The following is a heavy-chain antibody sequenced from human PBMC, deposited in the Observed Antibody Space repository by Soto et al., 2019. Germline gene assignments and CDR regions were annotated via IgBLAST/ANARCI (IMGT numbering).Heavy chain of an antibody. D-gene: IGHD3-22*01. V-gene: IGHV1-69*01. CDR3: VRDRRIYYSDPHDEFVASDYEV. Sequence: QVQLIQSEAEVKKPGSSVRVSCTASGGIFGSHCFSWVRQAPGQRLEWVGGFIPIFRTLTYTEKFQARVSIDGDESKNTVYLDVRSLTSEDTAVYYCVRDRRIYYSDPHDEFVASDYEVWGQGTMFSVSS. J-gene: IGHJ3*01. CDR1: GGIFGSHC. CDR2: FIPIFRTL.